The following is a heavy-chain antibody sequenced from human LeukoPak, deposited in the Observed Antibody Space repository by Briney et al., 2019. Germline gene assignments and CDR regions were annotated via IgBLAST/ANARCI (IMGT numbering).Heavy chain of an antibody. D-gene: IGHD3-3*01. CDR3: ARGSRVTIFGVVIDIDY. CDR1: GFTVSSNY. V-gene: IGHV3-66*02. CDR2: IYSGGST. Sequence: PGGSLRLSCAASGFTVSSNYMSWVRQAPGKGPEWVSVIYSGGSTYYADSVKGRFTISRDNSKNTLYLQMNSLRAEDTAVYYCARGSRVTIFGVVIDIDYWGQGTLVTVSS. J-gene: IGHJ4*02.